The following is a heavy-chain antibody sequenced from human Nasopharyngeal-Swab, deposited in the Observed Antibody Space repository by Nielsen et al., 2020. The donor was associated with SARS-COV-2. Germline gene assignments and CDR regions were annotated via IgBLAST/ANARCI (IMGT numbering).Heavy chain of an antibody. CDR3: AKLGLFAGYDYSVAY. V-gene: IGHV3-23*03. D-gene: IGHD5/OR15-5a*01. CDR1: GFTFSSYA. Sequence: GESLKISCAASGFTFSSYAMSWVRQAPGKGLEWVSVIYSDGSSTYYADSVKGRFTISRDNSKNTLYLQMNSLKAEDTAVYYCAKLGLFAGYDYSVAYWGQGTLVTVSS. CDR2: IYSDGSST. J-gene: IGHJ4*02.